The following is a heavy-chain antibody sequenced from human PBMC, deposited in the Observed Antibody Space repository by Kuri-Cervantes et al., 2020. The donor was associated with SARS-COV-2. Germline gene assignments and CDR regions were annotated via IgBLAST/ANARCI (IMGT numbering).Heavy chain of an antibody. D-gene: IGHD6-13*01. CDR1: GYSISSGYY. Sequence: GSLRLSCTVSGYSISSGYYWGWIRQPPGKGLEWIGSIYHSGSTYYNPSLKSRVTISVDTSKNQFSLKLSSVTAADTAVYYCARVAAAAGTHYYYYYYMDVWGKGTTVTVSS. V-gene: IGHV4-38-2*02. J-gene: IGHJ6*03. CDR3: ARVAAAAGTHYYYYYYMDV. CDR2: IYHSGST.